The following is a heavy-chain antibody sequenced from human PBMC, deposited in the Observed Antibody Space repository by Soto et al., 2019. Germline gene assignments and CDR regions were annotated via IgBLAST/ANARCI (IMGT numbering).Heavy chain of an antibody. V-gene: IGHV1-69*06. CDR1: GDSFNTFA. J-gene: IGHJ4*02. CDR3: ARPYYDSSGYYLWYFDY. CDR2: IIPNFDTP. Sequence: QVQLVQSGAEVKKPGSSVKLSCKASGDSFNTFAVTWVRQAPGQGLEWMGGIIPNFDTPNYAQKFQGRVTIIADKSTSTPYMELSSLRSEDTAVYYCARPYYDSSGYYLWYFDYWVQGTLVTVSS. D-gene: IGHD3-22*01.